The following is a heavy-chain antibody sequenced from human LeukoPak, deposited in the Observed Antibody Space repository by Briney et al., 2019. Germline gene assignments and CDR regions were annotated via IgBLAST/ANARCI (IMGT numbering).Heavy chain of an antibody. J-gene: IGHJ3*02. CDR1: GFTFSSYA. CDR2: ISSNGGST. Sequence: PGGSLRLSCAASGFTFSSYAMHWVRQAPGKGLEYVSAISSNGGSTYYANSVKGRFTISRDSSKNTLYLQMGSLRAEDMAVYYCAREEGAFDIWGQGTMVTVSS. CDR3: AREEGAFDI. V-gene: IGHV3-64*01.